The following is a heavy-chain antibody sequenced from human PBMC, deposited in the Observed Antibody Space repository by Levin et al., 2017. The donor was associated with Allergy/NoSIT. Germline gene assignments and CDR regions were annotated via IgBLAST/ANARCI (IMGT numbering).Heavy chain of an antibody. CDR1: GFTFSSYS. D-gene: IGHD3-3*01. CDR3: ASAGEFWSGYYTSPSAFDS. J-gene: IGHJ3*02. CDR2: ISSSSSYI. Sequence: PGGSLRLSCAASGFTFSSYSMNWVRQAPGKGLEWVSSISSSSSYIYYADSVKGRFTISRDNAKNSLYLQMNSLRAEDTAVYYCASAGEFWSGYYTSPSAFDSWGQGTMVTVSS. V-gene: IGHV3-21*01.